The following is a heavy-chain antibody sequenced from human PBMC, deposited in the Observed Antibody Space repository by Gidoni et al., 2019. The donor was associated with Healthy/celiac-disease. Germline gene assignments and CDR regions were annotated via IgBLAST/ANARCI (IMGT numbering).Heavy chain of an antibody. CDR2: INAGNGNT. D-gene: IGHD6-19*01. CDR3: ARAVAVAGTSHYFDY. J-gene: IGHJ4*02. Sequence: QVQLVQSGAEVKKPGASVKVSCQASGYTFTSYAMHWVRQAPGQRLEWMGWINAGNGNTKYSQKFQGRVTITRDTSASTAYMELSSLRSEDTAVYYCARAVAVAGTSHYFDYWGQGTLVTVSS. V-gene: IGHV1-3*01. CDR1: GYTFTSYA.